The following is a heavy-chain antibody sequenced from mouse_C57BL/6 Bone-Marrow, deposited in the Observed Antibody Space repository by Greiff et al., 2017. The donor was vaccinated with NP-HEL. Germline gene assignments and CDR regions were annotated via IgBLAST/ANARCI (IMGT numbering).Heavy chain of an antibody. V-gene: IGHV1-80*01. CDR3: ATHSSYWYFDV. CDR1: GYAFSSYW. J-gene: IGHJ1*03. Sequence: VKLMESGAELVKPGASVKISCKASGYAFSSYWMNWVKQRPGEGLEWIGQIYPGDGDTNYNGKFKGKATLTADKSSSTAYMQLSSLTSEDSAVYFCATHSSYWYFDVWGTGTTVTVSS. CDR2: IYPGDGDT. D-gene: IGHD3-1*01.